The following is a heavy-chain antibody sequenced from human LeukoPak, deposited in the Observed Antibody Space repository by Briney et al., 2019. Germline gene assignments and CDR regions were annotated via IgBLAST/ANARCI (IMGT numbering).Heavy chain of an antibody. CDR1: GGSFSGYY. D-gene: IGHD2-15*01. J-gene: IGHJ4*02. CDR2: INHSGST. CDR3: ARGTVVAATHFDY. V-gene: IGHV4-34*01. Sequence: SSETLSLTCAVYGGSFSGYYWSWIRQPPGKGLEWIGEINHSGSTNYNQSLKSRVTISVDTSKNQFSLKLSSVTAADTAVYYCARGTVVAATHFDYWGQGTLVTVSS.